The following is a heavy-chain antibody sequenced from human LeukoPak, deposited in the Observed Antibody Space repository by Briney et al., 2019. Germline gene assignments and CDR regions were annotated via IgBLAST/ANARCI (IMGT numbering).Heavy chain of an antibody. Sequence: GGSLRLSCAASGFTFSSYGMPWVRQAPGKGLEWVAVISYDGSNKYYADSVKGRFTISRDNSKNTLYLQMNSLRAEDTAVYYCAKDSAFYDSSGYGYFQHWGQGTLVTVSS. V-gene: IGHV3-30*18. CDR2: ISYDGSNK. J-gene: IGHJ1*01. D-gene: IGHD3-22*01. CDR3: AKDSAFYDSSGYGYFQH. CDR1: GFTFSSYG.